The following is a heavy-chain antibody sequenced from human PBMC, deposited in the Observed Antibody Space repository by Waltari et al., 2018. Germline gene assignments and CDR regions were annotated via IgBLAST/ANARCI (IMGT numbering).Heavy chain of an antibody. CDR2: ITEDGSAK. Sequence: EVQLVESGGGLVQPGGSLRLSCAAAEFTFAYYWVTWVRQAPGEGLVWVANITEDGSAKSYVDSVKGRFTIARDNAKNSLYLQMSSLRVEDTAVYYCATQSWSNFEYWGQGTLVTVSS. J-gene: IGHJ4*02. D-gene: IGHD3-3*01. V-gene: IGHV3-7*01. CDR1: EFTFAYYW. CDR3: ATQSWSNFEY.